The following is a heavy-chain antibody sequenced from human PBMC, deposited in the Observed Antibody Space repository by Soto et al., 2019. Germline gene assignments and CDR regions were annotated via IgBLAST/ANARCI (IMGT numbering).Heavy chain of an antibody. CDR3: ARIRGIHFISTSCYAGSPHKINWFDP. CDR1: GFSLSNARMG. Sequence: GSGPTLVNPTETLTLTCTVSGFSLSNARMGVSWIRQPPGKAMEWLAHIFSNDEKSYSASLKSRLTISKDTSKSQVVHTITNMNPVDSALYYCARIRGIHFISTSCYAGSPHKINWFDPWGQGTLVTVSS. CDR2: IFSNDEK. V-gene: IGHV2-26*01. J-gene: IGHJ5*02. D-gene: IGHD2-2*01.